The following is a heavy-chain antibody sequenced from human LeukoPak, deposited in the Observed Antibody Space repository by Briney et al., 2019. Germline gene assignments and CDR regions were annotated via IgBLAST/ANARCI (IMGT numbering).Heavy chain of an antibody. D-gene: IGHD3/OR15-3a*01. J-gene: IGHJ5*02. CDR1: GFTFTNYP. Sequence: PGGSLRLSCAASGFTFTNYPMNWLPPAPGKALEGFCAMSDSGGSTYYADSVKGRFTTARDNSKKTPYLQMNSLRAEDTAVYYCAKDPTSADWMFDPWGQGTLVTVSS. CDR3: AKDPTSADWMFDP. CDR2: MSDSGGST. V-gene: IGHV3-23*01.